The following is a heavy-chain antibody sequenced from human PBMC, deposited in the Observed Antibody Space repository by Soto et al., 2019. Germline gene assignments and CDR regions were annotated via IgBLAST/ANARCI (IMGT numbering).Heavy chain of an antibody. CDR3: AKESYDSSGGGAHWFGP. CDR2: ISGSGGST. J-gene: IGHJ5*02. D-gene: IGHD3-22*01. V-gene: IGHV3-23*01. CDR1: GFTFSSYA. Sequence: GGSLRLSCAASGFTFSSYAMSWVRQAPGKGLEWVSAISGSGGSTYYADSVKGRFTISRDNSKNTLYLQMNSLRAEDTAVYYCAKESYDSSGGGAHWFGPWGQGTLVTVSS.